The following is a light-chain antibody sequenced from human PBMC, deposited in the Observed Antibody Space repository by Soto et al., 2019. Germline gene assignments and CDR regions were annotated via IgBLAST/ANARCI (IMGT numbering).Light chain of an antibody. Sequence: DIQLTQSPSFLSASVGDRVTITCRASQGISTFLAWYQQRPGKAPKLLIYAASTLQSGVPSRFSGSGSGTEFTLTISSLQPEDFAIYYCQQVISYPPCFGPGTKVDIK. J-gene: IGKJ3*01. CDR2: AAS. V-gene: IGKV1-9*01. CDR3: QQVISYPPC. CDR1: QGISTF.